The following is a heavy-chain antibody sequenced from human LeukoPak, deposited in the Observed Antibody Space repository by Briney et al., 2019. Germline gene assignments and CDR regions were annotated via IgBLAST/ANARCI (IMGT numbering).Heavy chain of an antibody. Sequence: PGGSLRLSCAASGFTFSTYAMSWVRQAPGKGLEWVSAISVSAGSTYYADSVKGRFTISRDNSKNTLYLQMNSLGAEDTAVYYCATGSVRYSASWYSQEGDYWGQGTLVTVSS. CDR3: ATGSVRYSASWYSQEGDY. J-gene: IGHJ4*02. V-gene: IGHV3-23*01. D-gene: IGHD6-13*01. CDR2: ISVSAGST. CDR1: GFTFSTYA.